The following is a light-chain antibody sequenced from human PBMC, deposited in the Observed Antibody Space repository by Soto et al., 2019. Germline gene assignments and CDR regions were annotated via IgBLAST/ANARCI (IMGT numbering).Light chain of an antibody. V-gene: IGKV1-5*01. Sequence: DIQMTQSPSTLSASVGDRVTITCRASQRISSWLAWYQQIPGNAPKLLIYDASSLESGVPSRFSGSGSGAEFTLTISSLQPDDFATYYCQHYNSYSPTFGQGTKVEI. CDR3: QHYNSYSPT. CDR2: DAS. CDR1: QRISSW. J-gene: IGKJ1*01.